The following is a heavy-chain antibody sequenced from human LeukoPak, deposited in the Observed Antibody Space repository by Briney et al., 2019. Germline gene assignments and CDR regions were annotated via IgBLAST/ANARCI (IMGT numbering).Heavy chain of an antibody. CDR3: ARGTYDYVWGCFDY. V-gene: IGHV3-66*01. Sequence: PGGSLRLSCAASGFTVSSNYMSWVRQAPGKGLEWVSVIYSGGSTYYADSVKGRFTISRDNSKNTLYLQMNSLRAEDTAVYYCARGTYDYVWGCFDYWGQGTLVTVSS. CDR1: GFTVSSNY. J-gene: IGHJ4*02. CDR2: IYSGGST. D-gene: IGHD3-16*01.